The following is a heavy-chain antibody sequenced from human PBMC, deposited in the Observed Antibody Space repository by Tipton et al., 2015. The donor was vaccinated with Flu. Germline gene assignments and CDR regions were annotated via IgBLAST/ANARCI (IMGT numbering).Heavy chain of an antibody. J-gene: IGHJ4*02. Sequence: QSGAEVKKPGESLKISCKGSGDSFISYWIGWVRQMPGKGLEWMGIIYPDDSDTRYSPSFEGQVTISADKSLNTAYLQWSSLKASDTAMYYCARQDCSNSTCYIDYWGQGTLVTVSS. CDR1: GDSFISYW. D-gene: IGHD2-2*02. V-gene: IGHV5-51*01. CDR3: ARQDCSNSTCYIDY. CDR2: IYPDDSDT.